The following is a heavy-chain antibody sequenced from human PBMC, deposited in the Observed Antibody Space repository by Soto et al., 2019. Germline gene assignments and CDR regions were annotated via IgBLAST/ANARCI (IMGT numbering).Heavy chain of an antibody. J-gene: IGHJ6*02. Sequence: QVQLLQSGAEVKKPGSSVRVSCEASGGTFRTYAISWVRQAPGQGLEWMGEILPIFGTVNYAQKFQGRVTITADESTTTVYMDLRSLRSEDTAVYYCAKGAVAGTPTSYYYYGMDVWGQGTTVTVSS. CDR1: GGTFRTYA. CDR2: ILPIFGTV. D-gene: IGHD6-19*01. V-gene: IGHV1-69*12. CDR3: AKGAVAGTPTSYYYYGMDV.